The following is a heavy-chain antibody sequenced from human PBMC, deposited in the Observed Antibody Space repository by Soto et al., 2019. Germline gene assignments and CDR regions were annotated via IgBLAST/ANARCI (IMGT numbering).Heavy chain of an antibody. J-gene: IGHJ6*02. Sequence: PGGSLRLSCAASGFTFSSYWMSWVRQAPGKGLEWVVNRKQDGSEKYYVDSVKGRFTISRDNAKNSLYLQMNSLRAEDTAVYYCARDRYSYYDFWSGSLPYYYYGMDVWGPGTTVTGSS. CDR3: ARDRYSYYDFWSGSLPYYYYGMDV. CDR1: GFTFSSYW. CDR2: RKQDGSEK. D-gene: IGHD3-3*01. V-gene: IGHV3-7*01.